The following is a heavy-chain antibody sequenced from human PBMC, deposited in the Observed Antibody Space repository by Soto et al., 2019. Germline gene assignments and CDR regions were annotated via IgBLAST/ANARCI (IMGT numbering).Heavy chain of an antibody. CDR3: ARLKLTYYDFWSGIDY. J-gene: IGHJ4*02. V-gene: IGHV3-30-3*01. CDR1: GFTFSSYA. Sequence: QVQLVESGGGVVQPGRSLRLSCAASGFTFSSYAMNWVRQAPGKGLEWVAVISNDGSTKYYADSVKGRFTIPRDNSKNKLYLQMNSLRAEDTAVYYCARLKLTYYDFWSGIDYWGQGTLVTVSS. CDR2: ISNDGSTK. D-gene: IGHD3-3*01.